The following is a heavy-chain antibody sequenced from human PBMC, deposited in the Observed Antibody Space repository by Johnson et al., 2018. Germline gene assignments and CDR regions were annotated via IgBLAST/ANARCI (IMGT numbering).Heavy chain of an antibody. V-gene: IGHV3-23*01. D-gene: IGHD6-19*01. Sequence: VQLQESGRGLVQPGGSLKLSCAASGFTFSNYAMRWVRQAPGKGLQWVSSIGGSGLSTYYADSVKGRFTISRDNLNIMLYLDIKNLRTEDTAIYYFAKVKPLTSGWSPDAFDSWGHGTMVTVSS. J-gene: IGHJ3*02. CDR2: IGGSGLST. CDR3: AKVKPLTSGWSPDAFDS. CDR1: GFTFSNYA.